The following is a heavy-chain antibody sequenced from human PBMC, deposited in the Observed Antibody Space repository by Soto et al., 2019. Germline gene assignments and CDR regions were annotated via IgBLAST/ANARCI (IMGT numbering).Heavy chain of an antibody. CDR1: GGSISSGGYY. Sequence: SETLSLTCTVSGGSISSGGYYWSWIRQRPGKGLEWIGYIYYSGSTYYNPSLKSRVTISVDTSKNQFSLKLSSVTAADTAVYYCARDPGKGIDYWGQGTLVTVSS. J-gene: IGHJ4*02. V-gene: IGHV4-31*03. CDR2: IYYSGST. CDR3: ARDPGKGIDY.